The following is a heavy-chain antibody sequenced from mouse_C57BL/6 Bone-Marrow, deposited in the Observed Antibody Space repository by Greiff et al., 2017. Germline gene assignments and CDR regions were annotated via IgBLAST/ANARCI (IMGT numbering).Heavy chain of an antibody. V-gene: IGHV1-82*01. CDR2: IYPGDGDT. CDR1: GYAFSSSW. D-gene: IGHD2-3*01. Sequence: QVQLQQSGPELVKPGASVKISCKASGYAFSSSWMNWVKQRPGKGLEWIGRIYPGDGDTNYNGKFKGKATLTADKSSSTAYMQLSSLTSEDSAVYFGAREGWLLFDYWGQGTTLTVSS. CDR3: AREGWLLFDY. J-gene: IGHJ2*01.